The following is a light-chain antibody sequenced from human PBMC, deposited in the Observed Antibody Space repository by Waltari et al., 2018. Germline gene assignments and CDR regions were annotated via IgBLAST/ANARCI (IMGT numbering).Light chain of an antibody. CDR2: KVS. V-gene: IGKV1-5*03. J-gene: IGKJ1*01. CDR1: HNINNW. CDR3: LQYYSYWT. Sequence: DFQLTQSPSTRSASVGDRVTITCRASHNINNWVAWYQQKPGKAPKLLIYKVSNLDVGVPSRFSGSGSGTQFTLTINSLQPDDFATYYCLQYYSYWTFGPGTKVEIK.